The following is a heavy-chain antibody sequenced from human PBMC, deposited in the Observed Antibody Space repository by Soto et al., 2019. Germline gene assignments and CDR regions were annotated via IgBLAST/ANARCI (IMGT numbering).Heavy chain of an antibody. V-gene: IGHV5-10-1*01. D-gene: IGHD1-1*01. CDR1: GYSLTSYW. J-gene: IGHJ5*02. CDR2: IDPSDSYT. CDR3: ARQWGIHTTWFDP. Sequence: PXESVKISCKGSGYSLTSYWISLVRQVTGKGLEWMGRIDPSDSYTNYSPSFQGHVTISADKSISTAYLQWSSLKASDTAMYYCARQWGIHTTWFDPWGQGTLVTVSS.